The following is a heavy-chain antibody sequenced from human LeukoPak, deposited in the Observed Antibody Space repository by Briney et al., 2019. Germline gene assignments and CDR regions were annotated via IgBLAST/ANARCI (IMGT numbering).Heavy chain of an antibody. V-gene: IGHV3-30*02. Sequence: GGSLRLSCAASGITFSSHGMHWVRQAPDKGLEWVAFIRHEGNDKYYADSVKGRFTISRDNAKNSLYLQMNSLRAEDTAVYYCAKAYYYNSSGYYYLGRAYFDYWGQGTLVTVSS. CDR3: AKAYYYNSSGYYYLGRAYFDY. J-gene: IGHJ4*02. CDR1: GITFSSHG. D-gene: IGHD3-22*01. CDR2: IRHEGNDK.